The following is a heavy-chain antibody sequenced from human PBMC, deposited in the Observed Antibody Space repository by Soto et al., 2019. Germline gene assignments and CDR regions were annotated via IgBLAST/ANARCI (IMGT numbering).Heavy chain of an antibody. J-gene: IGHJ5*02. Sequence: ASVKVSCKASGYTFTRYTMNWVRQAPGQRLEWMGWINPDNGNTKSSQKFQDRVIITRGTSASTAYMDLSSLRSEDTAVYYCARGIATGQLDPWGQGTLVTVSS. V-gene: IGHV1-3*01. CDR2: INPDNGNT. D-gene: IGHD2-15*01. CDR3: ARGIATGQLDP. CDR1: GYTFTRYT.